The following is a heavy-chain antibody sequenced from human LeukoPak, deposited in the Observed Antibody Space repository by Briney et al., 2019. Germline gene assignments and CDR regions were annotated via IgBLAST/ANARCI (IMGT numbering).Heavy chain of an antibody. Sequence: PGRSLRLSCAASGFTFSTFGMQWVRQAPGKGLKWVAVIWYDGSNKYYADSVKGRFTISRDNSKNTLYLQMNSLRAEDTAVYYCAEDVRSPPPLGYFDYWGQGTLVTVSS. CDR3: AEDVRSPPPLGYFDY. J-gene: IGHJ4*02. D-gene: IGHD6-6*01. V-gene: IGHV3-33*06. CDR2: IWYDGSNK. CDR1: GFTFSTFG.